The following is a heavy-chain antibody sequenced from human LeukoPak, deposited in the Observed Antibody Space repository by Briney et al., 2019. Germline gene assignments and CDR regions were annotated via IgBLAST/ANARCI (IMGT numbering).Heavy chain of an antibody. CDR1: GFTFSSYW. CDR2: INSDGSST. Sequence: GGSLRLSRAASGFTFSSYWMHWVRQAPGKGLVWVSRINSDGSSTSYADSVKGRFTISRDNAKNTLYLQMNSLRAEDTAVYYCAVVEMATILDYWGQGTLVTVSS. J-gene: IGHJ4*02. V-gene: IGHV3-74*01. D-gene: IGHD5-24*01. CDR3: AVVEMATILDY.